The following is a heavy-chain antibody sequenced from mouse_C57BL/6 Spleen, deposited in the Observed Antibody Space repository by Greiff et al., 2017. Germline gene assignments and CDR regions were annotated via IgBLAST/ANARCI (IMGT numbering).Heavy chain of an antibody. J-gene: IGHJ2*01. D-gene: IGHD1-1*01. CDR2: IWGDGST. Sequence: QVQLKESGPGLVAPSQSLSITCTVSGFSLTSYGVSWVRQPPGKGLEWLGVIWGDGSTNYHSALISRLSISKDNSKSQVFLKLNRLQTDDTATYYCAKGITTVVESPYYFDYWGQGTTLTVSS. CDR1: GFSLTSYG. V-gene: IGHV2-3*01. CDR3: AKGITTVVESPYYFDY.